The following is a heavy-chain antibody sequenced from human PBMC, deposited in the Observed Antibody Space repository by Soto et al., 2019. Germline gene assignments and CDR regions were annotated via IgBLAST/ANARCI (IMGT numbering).Heavy chain of an antibody. CDR1: GGSISSSNW. CDR3: ARATWYPREYYYYYYMDV. J-gene: IGHJ6*03. V-gene: IGHV4-4*02. D-gene: IGHD6-13*01. Sequence: SETLSLTCAVSGGSISSSNWWSWVRQPPGKGLEWIGEIYHSGSTNYNPSLKSRVTISVDKSKNQFSLKLSSVTAADTAVYYCARATWYPREYYYYYYMDVWGKGTTVTVSS. CDR2: IYHSGST.